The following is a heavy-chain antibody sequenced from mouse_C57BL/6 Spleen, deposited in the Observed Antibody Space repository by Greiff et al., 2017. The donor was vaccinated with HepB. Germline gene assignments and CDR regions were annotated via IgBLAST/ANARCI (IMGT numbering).Heavy chain of an antibody. Sequence: QVHVKQSGAELAKPGASVKLSCKASGYTFTSYWMHWVKQRPGQGLEWIGYINPSSGYTKYNQKFKDKATLTADKSSSTAYMQLSSLTYEDSAVYYCARSAVVDYFDYWGQGTTLTVSS. V-gene: IGHV1-7*01. CDR3: ARSAVVDYFDY. CDR2: INPSSGYT. D-gene: IGHD1-1*01. CDR1: GYTFTSYW. J-gene: IGHJ2*01.